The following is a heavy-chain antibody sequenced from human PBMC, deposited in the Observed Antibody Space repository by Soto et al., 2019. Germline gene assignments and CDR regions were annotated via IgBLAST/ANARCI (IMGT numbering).Heavy chain of an antibody. Sequence: SETLSLTCTVSGGSISSYYWSWIRQPPGKGLEWIGYIYYSGGTNYNPSLKSRVTISVDTSKNQFSLKLSSVTAADTAVYYCARDKITGLFDYWGQGTLVT. CDR3: ARDKITGLFDY. CDR1: GGSISSYY. J-gene: IGHJ4*02. CDR2: IYYSGGT. D-gene: IGHD2-8*02. V-gene: IGHV4-59*12.